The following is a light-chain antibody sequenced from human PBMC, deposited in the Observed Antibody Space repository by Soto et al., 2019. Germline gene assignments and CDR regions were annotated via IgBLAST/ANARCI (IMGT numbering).Light chain of an antibody. CDR1: QSVLSRSNSMNY. V-gene: IGKV4-1*01. CDR3: QQYYGAPIT. Sequence: DIVMTQSPDSLAVSLGERATINCKSSQSVLSRSNSMNYLAWYQQKPGQPPKLLISWASTRESGVPDRFSGSGSRTDFTLTISSLQAEDVAVYYCQQYYGAPITFGQGTRLAIK. J-gene: IGKJ5*01. CDR2: WAS.